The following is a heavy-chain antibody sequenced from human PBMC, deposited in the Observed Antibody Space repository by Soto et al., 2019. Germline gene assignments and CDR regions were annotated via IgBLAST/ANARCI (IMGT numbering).Heavy chain of an antibody. D-gene: IGHD3-22*01. V-gene: IGHV4-39*01. Sequence: SETLSLTCTVSGGSISSSSYYWGWIRQPPGKGLEWIGSIYYSGSTYYNPSLKSRVTISVDTSKNQFSLKLSSVTAADTAVYYCARRDTGYYYDSSGYYPSPFQHWGQGTLVTVSS. J-gene: IGHJ1*01. CDR1: GGSISSSSYY. CDR3: ARRDTGYYYDSSGYYPSPFQH. CDR2: IYYSGST.